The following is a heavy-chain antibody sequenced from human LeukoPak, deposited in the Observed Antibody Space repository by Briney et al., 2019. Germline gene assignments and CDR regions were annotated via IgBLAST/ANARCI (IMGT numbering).Heavy chain of an antibody. Sequence: GGSLRLSCAASGFTVSSDYMRWVRQPPGEGLEWVSVIYSGGSTNYADSVKGRFTISRDNSKNTLHLQMNSLRVEDTAVYYCARGQSYYEAFDIWGQGTMVTVSS. CDR3: ARGQSYYEAFDI. CDR2: IYSGGST. J-gene: IGHJ3*02. V-gene: IGHV3-53*03. CDR1: GFTVSSDY. D-gene: IGHD1-26*01.